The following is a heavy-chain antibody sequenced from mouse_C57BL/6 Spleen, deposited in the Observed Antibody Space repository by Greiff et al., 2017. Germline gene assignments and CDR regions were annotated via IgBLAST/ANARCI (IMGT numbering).Heavy chain of an antibody. J-gene: IGHJ1*03. Sequence: EVQLQQSGPGLVKPSQSLSLTCSVTGYSITSGSYWNWIRQFPGNKLEWMGYISYDGSNNYNPSLKNRISITRDTSKNQFFLKLNSVTTEDTATYFWASPPYYYGSSKRDWYLDVWGTGTTVTVSS. CDR2: ISYDGSN. V-gene: IGHV3-6*01. CDR1: GYSITSGSY. CDR3: ASPPYYYGSSKRDWYLDV. D-gene: IGHD1-1*01.